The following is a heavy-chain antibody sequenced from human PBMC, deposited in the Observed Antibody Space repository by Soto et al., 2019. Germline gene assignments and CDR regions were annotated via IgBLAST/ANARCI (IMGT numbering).Heavy chain of an antibody. CDR2: ISAYNGNT. D-gene: IGHD3-9*01. Sequence: ASVKVSCKASGDTFTSYGISWVRQAPGQGLEWMGWISAYNGNTNYAQKLQGRVTMTTGTSTSTAYMELRSLRSDDTAVYYCARASRNYDILTGYSYWGQGTLVTVSS. J-gene: IGHJ4*02. CDR1: GDTFTSYG. V-gene: IGHV1-18*01. CDR3: ARASRNYDILTGYSY.